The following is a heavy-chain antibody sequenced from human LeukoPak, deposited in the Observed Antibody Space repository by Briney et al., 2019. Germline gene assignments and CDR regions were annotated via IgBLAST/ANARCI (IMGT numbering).Heavy chain of an antibody. D-gene: IGHD3-22*01. CDR3: ARTASGYYLFDY. CDR2: MYTSGTT. Sequence: PSETLSHTCTVSGGSIRSGSYYWNWIRQPAGKGLEWIGRMYTSGTTNYNPSLKSRVTISVDTSKNQFSLKLSSVTAADTAVYYCARTASGYYLFDYWGQGTLVTVSS. CDR1: GGSIRSGSYY. J-gene: IGHJ4*02. V-gene: IGHV4-61*02.